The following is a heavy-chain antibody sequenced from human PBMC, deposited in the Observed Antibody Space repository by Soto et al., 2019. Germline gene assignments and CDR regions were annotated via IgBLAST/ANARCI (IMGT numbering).Heavy chain of an antibody. Sequence: SETLSLTCTVSGGSIITYYWSWILQPPGKGLEWIGYIYYTGSTNYSPSLKSRVTISVDTSKNQFSLKLSSVTAADTAMYYCARYGYKEGFFDYWGQGALVTVS. CDR2: IYYTGST. V-gene: IGHV4-59*01. CDR1: GGSIITYY. D-gene: IGHD5-12*01. J-gene: IGHJ4*02. CDR3: ARYGYKEGFFDY.